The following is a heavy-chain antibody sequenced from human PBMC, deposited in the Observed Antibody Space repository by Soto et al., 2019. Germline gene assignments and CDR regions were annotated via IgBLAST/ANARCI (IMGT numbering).Heavy chain of an antibody. V-gene: IGHV3-30*18. CDR2: ISYDGSNK. CDR3: AKDHIVAAAPDY. D-gene: IGHD2-2*01. J-gene: IGHJ4*02. Sequence: QVQLVESGGGVVQPGTSLRLSCAASGFTFETYAMHWVRLAPGKGLEWMAVISYDGSNKYYADSVKGRFTISRDNSKNTLDMQMNSLRAEDTAIYYCAKDHIVAAAPDYWGQGTLVTVSS. CDR1: GFTFETYA.